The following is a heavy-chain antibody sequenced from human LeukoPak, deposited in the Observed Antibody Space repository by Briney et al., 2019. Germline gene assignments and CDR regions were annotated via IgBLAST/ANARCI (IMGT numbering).Heavy chain of an antibody. D-gene: IGHD1-26*01. CDR2: ISSSSSYI. Sequence: PGGSLRLSCAASGFTFSSYSMNWVRQAPGKGPEWVSSISSSSSYIYYADSVKGRFTISRDNAKNSLYLQMNSLRAEDTAVYYCARGFQGGSYINWFDPWGQGTLVTVSS. J-gene: IGHJ5*02. V-gene: IGHV3-21*01. CDR1: GFTFSSYS. CDR3: ARGFQGGSYINWFDP.